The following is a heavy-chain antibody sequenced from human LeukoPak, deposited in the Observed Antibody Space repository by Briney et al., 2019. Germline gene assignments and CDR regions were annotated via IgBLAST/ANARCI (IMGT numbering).Heavy chain of an antibody. J-gene: IGHJ4*02. D-gene: IGHD6-19*01. CDR3: ARGGVYSSGWYVDY. Sequence: GGSLRLSCAASGFTVSSNYMSWVRQAPGKGLEWVSIIYSGGDTYYADSVKGRFTISRDNAKNSLYLQMNSLRAEDTAVYYCARGGVYSSGWYVDYWGQGTLVTVSS. V-gene: IGHV3-66*01. CDR2: IYSGGDT. CDR1: GFTVSSNY.